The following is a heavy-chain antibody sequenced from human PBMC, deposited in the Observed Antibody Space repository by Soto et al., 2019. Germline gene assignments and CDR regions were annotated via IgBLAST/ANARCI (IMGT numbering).Heavy chain of an antibody. J-gene: IGHJ6*02. Sequence: VASVKVSCKASGYTFTSYGISWVRQAPGQGLEWMGWISAYNGNTNYAQKLQGRVTMTTDTSTSTAYMELRSLRSDDTAVYYCARDPYSSGWSPGYYYYGMDVWGQGTTVTVSS. CDR1: GYTFTSYG. D-gene: IGHD6-19*01. CDR3: ARDPYSSGWSPGYYYYGMDV. CDR2: ISAYNGNT. V-gene: IGHV1-18*01.